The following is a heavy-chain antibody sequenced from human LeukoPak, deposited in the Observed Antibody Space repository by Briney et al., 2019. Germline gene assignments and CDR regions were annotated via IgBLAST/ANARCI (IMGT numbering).Heavy chain of an antibody. CDR2: ISSNGDST. D-gene: IGHD2-2*01. V-gene: IGHV3-23*01. CDR3: AKVARTWYCSSTSCPEGDYFDY. CDR1: GFTFSSHA. Sequence: PGGSLRLSCVASGFTFSSHAMGWVRRAPGKGLEWVSAISSNGDSTHYADSVKGRFTISRDNSRNTLYLQMNSLRAEDTAIYYCAKVARTWYCSSTSCPEGDYFDYWGQGALVTVSS. J-gene: IGHJ4*02.